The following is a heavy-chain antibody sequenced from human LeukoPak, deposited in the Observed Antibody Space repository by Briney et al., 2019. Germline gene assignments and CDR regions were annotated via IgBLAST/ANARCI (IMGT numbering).Heavy chain of an antibody. J-gene: IGHJ6*03. CDR1: GYSFTNYD. CDR2: MNPKSGDT. D-gene: IGHD2-21*02. V-gene: IGHV1-8*03. Sequence: ASVKVSCKASGYSFTNYDINWVRQATGQGLEWMGWMNPKSGDTGYSQKFQGRVFITRDTSINTAYMELSSLGSDDTAVYYCASSLCGGDCYPYGRDYYYYMDVWGKGTTVTVSS. CDR3: ASSLCGGDCYPYGRDYYYYMDV.